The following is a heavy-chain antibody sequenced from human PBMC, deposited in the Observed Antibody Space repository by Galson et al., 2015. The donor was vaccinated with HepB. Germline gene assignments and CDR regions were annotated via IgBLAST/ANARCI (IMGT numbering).Heavy chain of an antibody. CDR2: IKQDGSEK. D-gene: IGHD6-19*01. V-gene: IGHV3-7*03. CDR3: ARDSARGGWYREADY. J-gene: IGHJ4*02. CDR1: GFTFSSYW. Sequence: SLRLSCAASGFTFSSYWMSWVRQAPGKGLEWVANIKQDGSEKYYVDSVKGRFTISRDNAKNSLYLQMNSLRAEDTAVYYCARDSARGGWYREADYWGQGTLVTVSS.